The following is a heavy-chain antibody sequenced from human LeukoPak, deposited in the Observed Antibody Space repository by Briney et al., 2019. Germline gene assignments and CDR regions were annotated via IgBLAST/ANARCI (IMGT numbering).Heavy chain of an antibody. CDR1: GFTFSSYG. J-gene: IGHJ6*03. CDR3: AKEGREKVAAITNRYYNYYLDL. Sequence: QAGGSLRLSCAASGFTFSSYGMHWVRQAPGKGLEWVAFIRYDGSNKYYADSVKGRFTISRDNSKNTLYLQMNSLRAEDTAVYYCAKEGREKVAAITNRYYNYYLDLWGKGTTVTVSS. CDR2: IRYDGSNK. D-gene: IGHD5-12*01. V-gene: IGHV3-30*02.